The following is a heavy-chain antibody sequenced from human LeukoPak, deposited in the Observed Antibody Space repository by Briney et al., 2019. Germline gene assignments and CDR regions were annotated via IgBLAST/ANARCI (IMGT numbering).Heavy chain of an antibody. CDR2: IYYSGST. Sequence: SETLSLTCTVSGGSISSYYWSWIRQPPGKGLEWIGYIYYSGSTNYNPSLKSRVTISVDTSKNQFSLKLSFVTAADTAVYYCARDPIYGDLDAFDIWGQGTMVTVSS. J-gene: IGHJ3*02. CDR1: GGSISSYY. D-gene: IGHD4-17*01. CDR3: ARDPIYGDLDAFDI. V-gene: IGHV4-59*01.